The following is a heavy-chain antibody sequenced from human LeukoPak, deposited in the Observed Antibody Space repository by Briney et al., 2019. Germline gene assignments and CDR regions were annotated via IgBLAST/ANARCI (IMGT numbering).Heavy chain of an antibody. J-gene: IGHJ4*02. CDR2: IYYSGST. CDR3: ARCPVNYYGSGSYNY. CDR1: GGSISSSSYY. Sequence: PSETLSLTCTVSGGSISSSSYYWGWLRQPPGKGLEWIGSIYYSGSTYYNPSLKSRVTISVDTSKNQFSLKLSSVTAADTAVYYCARCPVNYYGSGSYNYWGQGTLVTVSS. D-gene: IGHD3-10*01. V-gene: IGHV4-39*01.